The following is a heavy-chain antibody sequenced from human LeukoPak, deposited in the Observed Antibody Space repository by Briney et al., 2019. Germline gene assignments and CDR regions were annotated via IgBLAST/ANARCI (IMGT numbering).Heavy chain of an antibody. V-gene: IGHV3-23*01. Sequence: GGSLRLSCAASGLTFSTYAMSWVRQAPGKGLEWVSAISNSGGRTYYADSVKGRFAISRDNSKNTLYLQMNSLRAEDTATYYCAKDHTLWAGAHYFDYWGQGALVTVSS. CDR3: AKDHTLWAGAHYFDY. J-gene: IGHJ4*02. CDR1: GLTFSTYA. D-gene: IGHD3/OR15-3a*01. CDR2: ISNSGGRT.